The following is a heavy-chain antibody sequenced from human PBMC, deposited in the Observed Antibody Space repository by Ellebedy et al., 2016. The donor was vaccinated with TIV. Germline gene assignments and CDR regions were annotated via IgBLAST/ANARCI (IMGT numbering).Heavy chain of an antibody. CDR2: VYDGGVT. J-gene: IGHJ4*02. CDR1: GGSIDTYTW. CDR3: ATLSGNYFRFFDR. D-gene: IGHD1-26*01. Sequence: SETLSLTCSVAGGSIDTYTWWTWVRPPPGKGLEWIGEVYDGGVTNYNSSLKSRVTMSLDKSKNQFSLKLTSVTAADTAIYYCATLSGNYFRFFDRWGQGTLVTVSS. V-gene: IGHV4-4*02.